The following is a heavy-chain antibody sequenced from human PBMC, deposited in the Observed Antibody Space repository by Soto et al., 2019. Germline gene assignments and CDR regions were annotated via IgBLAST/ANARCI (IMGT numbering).Heavy chain of an antibody. CDR3: ARQKHNVDTVDFDY. D-gene: IGHD5-18*01. J-gene: IGHJ4*02. CDR2: IDPSDSYT. CDR1: GYSFTSYW. Sequence: GESVKISFKGSGYSFTSYWISWVRQMPGKGLEWMGRIDPSDSYTNYSPSFQGHVTISADKSISTAYLQWSSLKASDTAMYYCARQKHNVDTVDFDYWGQGTLVTVSS. V-gene: IGHV5-10-1*01.